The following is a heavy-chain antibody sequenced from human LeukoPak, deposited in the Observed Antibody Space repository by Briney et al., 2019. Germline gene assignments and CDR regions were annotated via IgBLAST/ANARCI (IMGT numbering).Heavy chain of an antibody. CDR1: GFTFSNYA. CDR2: ITGGGTT. CDR3: ARDPNGDYIGAFEF. Sequence: PGGSLRLSCVASGFTFSNYAVMWVRQAPGQGLEWVSAITGGGTTRYADSVKGRFTISRDNSKNTLYLQMNSLRVEDAAQYFCARDPNGDYIGAFEFWGQGTGVTVSS. J-gene: IGHJ3*01. V-gene: IGHV3-23*01. D-gene: IGHD4-17*01.